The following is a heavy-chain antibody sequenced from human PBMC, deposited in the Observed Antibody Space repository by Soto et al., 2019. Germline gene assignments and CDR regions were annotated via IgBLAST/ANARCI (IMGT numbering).Heavy chain of an antibody. V-gene: IGHV4-59*01. Sequence: QVQLQESGPGLVKPSETLSLTCIVSGDSMSTNYWHWIRQPPGKALEWIGYVYYNGDTNYNPSLNSRVTISVDTSMNQLSLRLSSVTAAYTAVYYCARGGTTMVKYYFDYWGQGALVTVSS. D-gene: IGHD5-18*01. J-gene: IGHJ4*02. CDR1: GDSMSTNY. CDR3: ARGGTTMVKYYFDY. CDR2: VYYNGDT.